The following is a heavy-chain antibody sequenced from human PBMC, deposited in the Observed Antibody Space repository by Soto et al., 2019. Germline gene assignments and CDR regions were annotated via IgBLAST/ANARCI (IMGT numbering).Heavy chain of an antibody. CDR3: ARGDIVVVPAALYYYYGMDV. Sequence: QVQLVQSGAEVKKPGASVKVSCKASGYTFTSYYMHWVRQAPGQGLEWMGIINPSGGSTSYAQKFQGGVTMTRDTSTSTVYMELSSLRSEDTAVYYCARGDIVVVPAALYYYYGMDVWGQGTTVTVSS. CDR2: INPSGGST. CDR1: GYTFTSYY. V-gene: IGHV1-46*01. J-gene: IGHJ6*02. D-gene: IGHD2-2*01.